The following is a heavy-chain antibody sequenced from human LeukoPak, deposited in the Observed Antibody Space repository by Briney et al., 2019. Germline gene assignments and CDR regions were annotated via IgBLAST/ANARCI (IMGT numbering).Heavy chain of an antibody. D-gene: IGHD6-19*01. V-gene: IGHV1-69*05. CDR1: GGTFSSYA. Sequence: SVKVSCKASGGTFSSYAISWVRQAPGQGLEWMVGIIPIFGTANYAQKFQGRVTITTDESTSTAYMELSSLRSEDTAVYYCASDSSGWNQNWYFDYWGQGTLVTVSS. CDR3: ASDSSGWNQNWYFDY. CDR2: IIPIFGTA. J-gene: IGHJ4*02.